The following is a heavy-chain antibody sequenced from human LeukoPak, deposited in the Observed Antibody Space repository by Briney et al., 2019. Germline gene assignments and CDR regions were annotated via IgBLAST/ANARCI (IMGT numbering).Heavy chain of an antibody. CDR3: TRGGGIEVPADY. D-gene: IGHD6-19*01. V-gene: IGHV4-61*02. J-gene: IGHJ4*02. Sequence: SQTLSLTCTVSGGSISSGSYYWSWIRQPAGKGLEWIGRIYTSGSTNYNPSLKSRVTISVDTSKNQFSLNLRSVTAADTAVYYCTRGGGIEVPADYWGQGALVTVSS. CDR2: IYTSGST. CDR1: GGSISSGSYY.